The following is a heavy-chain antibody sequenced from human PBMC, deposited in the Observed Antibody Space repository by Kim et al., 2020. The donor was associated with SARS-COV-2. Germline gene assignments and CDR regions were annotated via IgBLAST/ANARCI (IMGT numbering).Heavy chain of an antibody. CDR1: GFTVSSNY. D-gene: IGHD3-22*01. J-gene: IGHJ3*02. Sequence: GGSLRLSCAASGFTVSSNYMSWVRQAPGKGLEWVSVIYSGGSTYYADSVKGRFTISRDNSKNTLYLQMNSLRAEDTAVYYCARDTDYYDSSGYYYVGTFDIWGQGTMVTVSS. V-gene: IGHV3-53*01. CDR3: ARDTDYYDSSGYYYVGTFDI. CDR2: IYSGGST.